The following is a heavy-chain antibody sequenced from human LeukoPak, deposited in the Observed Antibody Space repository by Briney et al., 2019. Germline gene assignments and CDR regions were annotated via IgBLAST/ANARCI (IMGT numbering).Heavy chain of an antibody. CDR2: MNPNSGNT. D-gene: IGHD3-3*01. CDR1: GYTFTSYD. Sequence: PTASVKVSCKASGYTFTSYDINWVRQATGQGLEWMGWMNPNSGNTGYAQKFQGRVTMTRNTSISTAYMELSSLRSEDTAVYYCARGFWSGYQYYYYYMDVWGKGTTVTVSS. V-gene: IGHV1-8*01. J-gene: IGHJ6*03. CDR3: ARGFWSGYQYYYYYMDV.